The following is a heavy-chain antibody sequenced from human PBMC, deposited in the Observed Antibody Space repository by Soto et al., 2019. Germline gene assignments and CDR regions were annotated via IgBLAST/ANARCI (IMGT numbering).Heavy chain of an antibody. J-gene: IGHJ5*02. V-gene: IGHV3-23*01. CDR3: AKEITFGGVTTNWFDP. Sequence: GGSLRLSCAASGFTFSSYAMSWVRQAPGKGLEWVSAISGSGGSTYYADSVKGRFTISRDNSKNTLYLQMNSLRAEETAVYYCAKEITFGGVTTNWFDPWGQGTLVTVSS. D-gene: IGHD3-16*01. CDR1: GFTFSSYA. CDR2: ISGSGGST.